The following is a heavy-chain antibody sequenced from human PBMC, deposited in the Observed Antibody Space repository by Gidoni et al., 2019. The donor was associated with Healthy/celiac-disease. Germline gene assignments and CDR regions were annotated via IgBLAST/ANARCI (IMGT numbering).Heavy chain of an antibody. CDR3: ARDPSIGWWGRGDAFDI. Sequence: EVQLVESGGGLVQPGGSLRLSCAASGFTFSSYSMNWVRQAPGKGLEGVSYISSSSSTIYYADSVKGRFTISRDNAKNSLYLQMNSLRAEDTAVYYCARDPSIGWWGRGDAFDIWGQGTMVTVSS. CDR1: GFTFSSYS. D-gene: IGHD3-16*01. V-gene: IGHV3-48*01. J-gene: IGHJ3*02. CDR2: ISSSSSTI.